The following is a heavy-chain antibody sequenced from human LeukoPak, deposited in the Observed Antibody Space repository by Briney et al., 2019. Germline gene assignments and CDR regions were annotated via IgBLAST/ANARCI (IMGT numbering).Heavy chain of an antibody. CDR1: GGSFSGYY. Sequence: SETLSLTCAVYGGSFSGYYWSWIRQPPGKGLEWIGEINHSGSTNYNPSLKSRVTISVDTSKNQFSLKLSSVTAADTAVYYSARRDCSSTSCQHFDYWGQGTLVTVSS. J-gene: IGHJ4*02. D-gene: IGHD2-2*01. V-gene: IGHV4-34*01. CDR3: ARRDCSSTSCQHFDY. CDR2: INHSGST.